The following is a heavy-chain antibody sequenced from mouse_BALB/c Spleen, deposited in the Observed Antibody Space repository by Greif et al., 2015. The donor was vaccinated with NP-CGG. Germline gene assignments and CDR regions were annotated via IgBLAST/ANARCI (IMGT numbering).Heavy chain of an antibody. Sequence: EVKVVESGGGLVQPGGSRKLSCAASGFTFSSFGMHWVRQAPEKGLEWVAYISSGSSTIYYADTVKGRFTISRDYPKNTLFLQMTSLRSEDTATYYCARDYGAMDYWGQGTPVTVSS. J-gene: IGHJ4*01. CDR1: GFTFSSFG. D-gene: IGHD1-1*01. CDR2: ISSGSSTI. CDR3: ARDYGAMDY. V-gene: IGHV5-17*02.